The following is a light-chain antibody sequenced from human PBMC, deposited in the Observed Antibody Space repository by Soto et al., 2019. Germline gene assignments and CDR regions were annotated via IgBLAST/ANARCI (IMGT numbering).Light chain of an antibody. J-gene: IGLJ1*01. Sequence: QSVLTQPASVSGSPGQSTTISCTGTSSDVGSYNLVSWYRQHPGRAPKLMIYDVSNRPSGVSNRFSGSKSGNTASLTISGLQAEDEADYYCSSYTRSSTYVFGTGTKVTVL. CDR3: SSYTRSSTYV. CDR1: SSDVGSYNL. CDR2: DVS. V-gene: IGLV2-14*02.